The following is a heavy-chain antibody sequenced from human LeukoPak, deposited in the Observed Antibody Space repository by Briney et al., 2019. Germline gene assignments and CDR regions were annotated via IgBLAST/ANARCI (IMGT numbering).Heavy chain of an antibody. V-gene: IGHV3-21*01. CDR1: GFTFSSYI. CDR3: ARAAVAGRDS. CDR2: ISSSSTYM. J-gene: IGHJ4*02. Sequence: GGSLRLSCAASGFTFSSYIINWVRQAPGKGLEWVSSISSSSTYMSYADSVKGRFTISRDNAKNLVSLEMNSLRAEDTAVYYCARAAVAGRDSWGQGTLVTVSS. D-gene: IGHD6-19*01.